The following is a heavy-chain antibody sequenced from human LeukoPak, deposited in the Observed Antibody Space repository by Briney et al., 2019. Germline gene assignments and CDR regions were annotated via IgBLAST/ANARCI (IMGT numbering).Heavy chain of an antibody. CDR2: ISTSKGNT. V-gene: IGHV1-18*01. D-gene: IGHD5-24*01. Sequence: GASVKVSCKASGYTFTTYGISWVRQAPGQGLEWMGWISTSKGNTNYARKLQGRVTMTTDASTSTAYMDLRSLRSDDTAVYYCVRGSGHNSFDYWGQGTLVTVSS. CDR1: GYTFTTYG. J-gene: IGHJ4*02. CDR3: VRGSGHNSFDY.